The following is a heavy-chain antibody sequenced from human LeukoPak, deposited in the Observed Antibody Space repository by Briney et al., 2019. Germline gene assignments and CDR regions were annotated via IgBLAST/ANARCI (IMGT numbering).Heavy chain of an antibody. CDR2: INHSGST. J-gene: IGHJ5*02. V-gene: IGHV4-34*01. D-gene: IGHD3-9*01. CDR3: ARGVLPANILTGLWPGRVWFDP. Sequence: SETLSLTCAVYGGSFSGYYWSWIRQPPGKGLEWIGEINHSGSTNYNPSLKSRVTISVDTSKNQFSLKLSSVTAADTAVYYCARGVLPANILTGLWPGRVWFDPWGQGTLVTVSS. CDR1: GGSFSGYY.